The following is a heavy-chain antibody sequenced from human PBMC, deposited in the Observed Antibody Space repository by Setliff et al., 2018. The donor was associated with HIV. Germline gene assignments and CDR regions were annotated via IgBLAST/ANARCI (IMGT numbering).Heavy chain of an antibody. Sequence: SETLSLTCTVSGGSISTSSYYWGWIRQPPGKGLEWIGSIYYSGSTYYNPSLKSRVTISADTSKNQFSLKLRFVTAADMGVYYCARALPTNYYGSDNWFDPWGQGTLVTVSS. J-gene: IGHJ5*02. CDR3: ARALPTNYYGSDNWFDP. V-gene: IGHV4-39*07. D-gene: IGHD3-10*01. CDR1: GGSISTSSYY. CDR2: IYYSGST.